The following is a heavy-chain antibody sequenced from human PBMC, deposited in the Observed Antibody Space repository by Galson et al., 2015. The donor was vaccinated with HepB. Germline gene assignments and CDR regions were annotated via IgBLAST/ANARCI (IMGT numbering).Heavy chain of an antibody. CDR1: GDSISSSSYY. V-gene: IGHV4-39*01. CDR2: IYYSGST. D-gene: IGHD2-15*01. J-gene: IGHJ4*02. CDR3: ARWVRGAAGRLFDY. Sequence: ETLSLTCIVSGDSISSSSYYWGWIRQPPGKGLEGIASIYYSGSTYSNRSLKGGVTLSVDTSKNQFSLKLSSGPAADTAVYYCARWVRGAAGRLFDYWGQGTLVTVSS.